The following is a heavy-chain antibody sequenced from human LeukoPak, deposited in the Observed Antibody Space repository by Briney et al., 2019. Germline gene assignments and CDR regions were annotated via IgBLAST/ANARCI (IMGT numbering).Heavy chain of an antibody. CDR3: ALSRKSGLFTV. CDR2: IRYDGIDK. V-gene: IGHV3-30*02. CDR1: GVVFSNYD. Sequence: GGSLSHSCSVSGVVFSNYDNQWIRQVPDKGLTWLSLIRYDGIDKYYADSVKGRVTASRDKAKNTVYLQMNSLTTEDTALYYCALSRKSGLFTVRGHGTMVTVSS. D-gene: IGHD3-16*01. J-gene: IGHJ3*01.